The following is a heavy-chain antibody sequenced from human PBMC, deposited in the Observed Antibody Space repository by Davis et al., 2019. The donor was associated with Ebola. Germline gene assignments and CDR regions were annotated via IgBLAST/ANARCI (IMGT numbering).Heavy chain of an antibody. Sequence: GESLKISCAASGFTFSGSAMHWVRQASGKGLEWVGRIRSKANSYATAYAASLKGRFTISSDDSKNTAYLQMNSLKTEDTAVYYCTFSFTSSSIVDYWGQGTLVTVSS. J-gene: IGHJ4*02. CDR2: IRSKANSYAT. CDR1: GFTFSGSA. D-gene: IGHD6-6*01. CDR3: TFSFTSSSIVDY. V-gene: IGHV3-73*01.